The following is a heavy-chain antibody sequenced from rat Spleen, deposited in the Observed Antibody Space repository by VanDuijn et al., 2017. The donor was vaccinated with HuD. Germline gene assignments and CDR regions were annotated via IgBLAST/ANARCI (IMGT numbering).Heavy chain of an antibody. J-gene: IGHJ1*01. CDR1: GFTFSDYY. Sequence: EVQLVESDGGLVQPGRSLKLSCAASGFTFSDYYMAWVRPAPTKGLEWVATISSDGGRNVYRDSVKCRFTISRDNAKSTLYLQMDSLRSEDTATYYCARSTILRIRGWYFDFWGPGTMVTVSP. CDR2: ISSDGGRN. V-gene: IGHV5-29*01. D-gene: IGHD1-6*01. CDR3: ARSTILRIRGWYFDF.